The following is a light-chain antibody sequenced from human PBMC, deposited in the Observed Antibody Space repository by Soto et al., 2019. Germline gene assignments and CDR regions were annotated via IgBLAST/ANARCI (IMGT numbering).Light chain of an antibody. CDR1: QSVDIS. V-gene: IGKV3-15*01. CDR3: QQYRSWPRT. J-gene: IGKJ1*01. Sequence: EIVLTQSPATLSVSPGERVILSCRASQSVDISLAWYQQKPGQAPRLLIYGASTSATDMPGTFSGRGSGTEFTLTITSLRPEDFGVYYCQQYRSWPRTFGQGTKVEIK. CDR2: GAS.